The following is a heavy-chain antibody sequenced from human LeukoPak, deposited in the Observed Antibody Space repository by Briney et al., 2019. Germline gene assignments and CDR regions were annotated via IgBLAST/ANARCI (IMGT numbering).Heavy chain of an antibody. Sequence: PSETLSLTCTVSGASVSSYYWSWIRQPPGKGLEWIGYIYYSGTTNYNPSLKSRVTISVDTSKNQFSLKLSSVTAADTAVYYCARVYYYDVSRFGYWGPGTLVTVSS. CDR2: IYYSGTT. J-gene: IGHJ4*02. CDR1: GASVSSYY. V-gene: IGHV4-59*02. CDR3: ARVYYYDVSRFGY. D-gene: IGHD3-22*01.